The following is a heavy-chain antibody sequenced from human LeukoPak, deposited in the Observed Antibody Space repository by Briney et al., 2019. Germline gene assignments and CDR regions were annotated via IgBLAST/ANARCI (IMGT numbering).Heavy chain of an antibody. Sequence: SETLSLTCTVSGGSISSGGYYWSWIRQHPGKGLEWIGYTYYSGSTYYNPSLKSRVTISVDTSKNQFSLKLSSVTAADTAVYYCARVVALGGDYDILTGYYGFDYWGQGTLVTVSS. CDR2: TYYSGST. CDR1: GGSISSGGYY. V-gene: IGHV4-31*03. CDR3: ARVVALGGDYDILTGYYGFDY. D-gene: IGHD3-9*01. J-gene: IGHJ4*02.